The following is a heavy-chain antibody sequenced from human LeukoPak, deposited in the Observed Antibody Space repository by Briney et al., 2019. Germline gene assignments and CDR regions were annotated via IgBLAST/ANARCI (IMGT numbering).Heavy chain of an antibody. CDR2: ISWNSGSK. J-gene: IGHJ4*02. D-gene: IGHD6-19*01. V-gene: IGHV3-9*01. CDR3: AKDNIRIVVAGTIDY. Sequence: PGRSLRLSCAASGFTFDEYAMHWVRQAPGKGLERVSGISWNSGSKGYAGSVKGRFTISRDNAKNSLYLQMNSLRSEDTALYYCAKDNIRIVVAGTIDYWGQGTLVTVSS. CDR1: GFTFDEYA.